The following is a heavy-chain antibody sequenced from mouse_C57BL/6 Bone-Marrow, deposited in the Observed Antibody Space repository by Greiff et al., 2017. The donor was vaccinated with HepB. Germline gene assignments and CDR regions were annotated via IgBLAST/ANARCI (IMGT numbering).Heavy chain of an antibody. CDR2: ISPGSGNT. V-gene: IGHV1-84*01. Sequence: VQGVESGPELVKPGASVKISCKASGYTFTDYYINWVKQRPGQGLEWIGWISPGSGNTKYNEKLKGKATLTVDTSSSTAYMQLSSLTSEDSAVYFCAREAYYYGSSHFDYWGQGTTLTVSS. D-gene: IGHD1-1*01. CDR1: GYTFTDYY. CDR3: AREAYYYGSSHFDY. J-gene: IGHJ2*01.